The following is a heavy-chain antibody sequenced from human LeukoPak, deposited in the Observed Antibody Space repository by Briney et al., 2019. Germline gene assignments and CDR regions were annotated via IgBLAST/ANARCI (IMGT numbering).Heavy chain of an antibody. J-gene: IGHJ4*02. V-gene: IGHV3-21*04. CDR1: GFAFSSYT. Sequence: GGSLRLSCATSGFAFSSYTMNWVRQAPGKGLEWVSSISSSSIYRYSADSVKGRFTISRDNAKNSLYLQMNSLRAEDTAVYYCAKDVDGYNVLDYWGQGTLVTVSS. D-gene: IGHD5-24*01. CDR2: ISSSSIYR. CDR3: AKDVDGYNVLDY.